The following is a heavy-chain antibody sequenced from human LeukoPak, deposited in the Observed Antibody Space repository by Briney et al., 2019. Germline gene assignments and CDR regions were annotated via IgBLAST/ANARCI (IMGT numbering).Heavy chain of an antibody. D-gene: IGHD3-22*01. CDR1: GGSTTSGGYY. V-gene: IGHV4-31*03. CDR2: ISFSGST. J-gene: IGHJ3*02. Sequence: QTLSLTCTVSGGSTTSGGYYCSWIRQHPGKGLEWTGYISFSGSTSYNPSLNSRVKTTVDASKNQYSLKLSAVTAADTAVYYCARHYYNDSSGYPGAFDIWRQATMVTVPS. CDR3: ARHYYNDSSGYPGAFDI.